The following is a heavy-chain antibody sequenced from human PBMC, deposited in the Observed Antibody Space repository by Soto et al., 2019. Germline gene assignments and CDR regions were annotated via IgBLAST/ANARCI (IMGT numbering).Heavy chain of an antibody. CDR3: ARGRFRRTWFDP. Sequence: ASVKVSCKASGYTFTNYDIHWVRQATGQGLEWMGWMNPDSGNTGQSKQFQGRFTMTRDTSISTAYMEMSSLRSEDTAVYYCARGRFRRTWFDPWGQGTLVTVSS. CDR2: MNPDSGNT. V-gene: IGHV1-8*01. D-gene: IGHD3-16*01. J-gene: IGHJ5*02. CDR1: GYTFTNYD.